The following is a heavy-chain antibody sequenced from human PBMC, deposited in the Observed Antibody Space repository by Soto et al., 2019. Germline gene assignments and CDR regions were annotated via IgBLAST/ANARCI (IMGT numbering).Heavy chain of an antibody. CDR1: GGSVSSGSYY. CDR2: IYYSGST. V-gene: IGHV4-61*01. D-gene: IGHD3-9*01. J-gene: IGHJ4*02. Sequence: SETLSLTCTVSGGSVSSGSYYWSWIRQPPGKGLEWIGYIYYSGSTNYNPSLKSRVTISVDTSKNQFSLKLSSVTAADTAVYYCARGTYYDIGPEAYYFDYWGQGTLVTVSS. CDR3: ARGTYYDIGPEAYYFDY.